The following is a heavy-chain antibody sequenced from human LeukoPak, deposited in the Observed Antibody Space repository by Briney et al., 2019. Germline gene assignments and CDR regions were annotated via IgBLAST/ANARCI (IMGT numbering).Heavy chain of an antibody. V-gene: IGHV1-46*01. CDR2: INPSGGTT. Sequence: ASVKVSCKASGYTFINYYMHWVRQAPGQGLEWMGIINPSGGTTSYAQNFQGRVTVTRDTSTSTVYMELSSLRSEDTAVYYCARGAVSGYCNYMDVWGKGTTVTVSS. D-gene: IGHD2-15*01. J-gene: IGHJ6*03. CDR1: GYTFINYY. CDR3: ARGAVSGYCNYMDV.